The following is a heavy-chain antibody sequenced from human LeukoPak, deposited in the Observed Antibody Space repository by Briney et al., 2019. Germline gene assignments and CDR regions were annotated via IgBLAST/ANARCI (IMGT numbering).Heavy chain of an antibody. V-gene: IGHV1-69*02. CDR2: IIPILGIA. J-gene: IGHJ4*02. CDR3: ASLRFGELSADY. Sequence: GASVKVSCKASGYTFTGYYMHWVRQAPGQGLEWMGRIIPILGIANYAQKFQGRVTITADKSTSTAYMELSSLRSEDTAVYYCASLRFGELSADYWGQGTLVTVSS. D-gene: IGHD3-10*01. CDR1: GYTFTGYY.